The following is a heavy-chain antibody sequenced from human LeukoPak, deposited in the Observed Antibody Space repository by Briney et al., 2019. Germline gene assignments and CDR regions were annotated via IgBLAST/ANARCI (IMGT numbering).Heavy chain of an antibody. J-gene: IGHJ4*02. D-gene: IGHD1-14*01. Sequence: PGGSLRLSCAASGFTFSSYWMHWARQVPGKGLVWVSRINPGGSSIAYADSVKGRFTISRDNAKNTLYLQMDGLRAEDTAVYYCARSNQADGYWGQGTLVTVSS. CDR2: INPGGSSI. V-gene: IGHV3-74*01. CDR1: GFTFSSYW. CDR3: ARSNQADGY.